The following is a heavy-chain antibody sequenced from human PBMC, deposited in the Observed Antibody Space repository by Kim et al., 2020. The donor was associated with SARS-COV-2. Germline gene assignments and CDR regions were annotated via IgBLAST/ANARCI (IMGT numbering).Heavy chain of an antibody. V-gene: IGHV3-9*01. CDR3: AKAVGSSGWYEHYNYGMDV. D-gene: IGHD6-19*01. Sequence: GRFTISRDNAKNSLYLQMNSPRAEDTALYYCAKAVGSSGWYEHYNYGMDVWGQGTTVTVSS. J-gene: IGHJ6*02.